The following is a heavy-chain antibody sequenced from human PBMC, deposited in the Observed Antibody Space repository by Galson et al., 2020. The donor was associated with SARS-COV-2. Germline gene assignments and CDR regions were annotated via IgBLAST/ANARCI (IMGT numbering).Heavy chain of an antibody. D-gene: IGHD1-1*01. V-gene: IGHV5-10-1*01. CDR1: GYDFSTYW. CDR2: IDPTDSYT. J-gene: IGHJ2*01. Sequence: KIGESLKISCQGSGYDFSTYWINWVRQMPGKGLEWMGRIDPTDSYTNYGPSFQGHVTISVDNSINTAYLQWRSLKPSDTAIYYCARRRLPTRNPDLWGRGTLVTVSS. CDR3: ARRRLPTRNPDL.